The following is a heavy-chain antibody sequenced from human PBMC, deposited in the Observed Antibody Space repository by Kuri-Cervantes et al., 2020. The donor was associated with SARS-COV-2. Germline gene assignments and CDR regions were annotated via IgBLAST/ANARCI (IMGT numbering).Heavy chain of an antibody. CDR1: GFTFSSYA. CDR3: ARGDYGDYGDY. J-gene: IGHJ4*02. Sequence: GESLKISCAASGFTFSSYAMSWVRQAPGKGLEWVSAISGSGGSTYYADYVKGRFTISRDNFKNTLYLQMNSLRAEDTAVYYCARGDYGDYGDYWGQGTLVTVSS. V-gene: IGHV3-23*01. D-gene: IGHD4-17*01. CDR2: ISGSGGST.